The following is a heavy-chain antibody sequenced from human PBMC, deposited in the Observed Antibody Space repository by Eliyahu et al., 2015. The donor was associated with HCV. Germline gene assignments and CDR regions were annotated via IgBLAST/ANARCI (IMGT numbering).Heavy chain of an antibody. CDR2: INLDGSRT. CDR3: ARASGYARFDP. Sequence: EVQLVESGGGLVQPGGSLRLSXXTXGFTFXXYWMHWVRXAXGKGLVWVSHINLDGSRTTYADXVKGRFTXSRDNAKNTLFLQMNSLRVEDTAMYYCARASGYARFDPWGQGSLVTVSS. V-gene: IGHV3-74*01. CDR1: GFTFXXYW. J-gene: IGHJ5*02. D-gene: IGHD6-25*01.